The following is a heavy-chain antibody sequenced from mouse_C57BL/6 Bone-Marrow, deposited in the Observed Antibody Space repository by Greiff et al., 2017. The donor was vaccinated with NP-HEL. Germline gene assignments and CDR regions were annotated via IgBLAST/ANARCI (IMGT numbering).Heavy chain of an antibody. CDR1: GYTFTSYT. V-gene: IGHV1-4*01. CDR3: ARADYDYDWYFDV. J-gene: IGHJ1*03. D-gene: IGHD2-4*01. CDR2: INPSSGYT. Sequence: VQLQQSGAELARPGAPVKMSCKASGYTFTSYTMHWVKQRPGQGLEWIGYINPSSGYTKYNQKFKDKATLTADKSSSTAYMQLSSLTSEDSAVYYCARADYDYDWYFDVWGTGTTVTVSS.